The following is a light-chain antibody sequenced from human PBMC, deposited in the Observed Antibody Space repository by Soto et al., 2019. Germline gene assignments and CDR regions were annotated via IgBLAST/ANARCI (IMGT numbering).Light chain of an antibody. CDR2: GTF. J-gene: IGKJ3*01. Sequence: IQLTQSPSSLSASVGDRVSITCRARQDIKTYLAWYQQKQGKAPKLLISGTFTLQSGVPSRFNGSGSGTDFTLTISRLQPEDFATYYCQHLKNYPPFTFGPGTKVDLE. V-gene: IGKV1-9*01. CDR3: QHLKNYPPFT. CDR1: QDIKTY.